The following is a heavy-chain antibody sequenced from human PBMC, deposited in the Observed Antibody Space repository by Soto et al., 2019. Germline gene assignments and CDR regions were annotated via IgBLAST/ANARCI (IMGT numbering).Heavy chain of an antibody. V-gene: IGHV3-53*01. Sequence: PGGSLRLSCAASGFAVNVNYMTWVRQAPGKGLEWVSFIYTDGRTFYVDSVKGRFTISRDDSENTVYLQMNSLRVEDTAVYYCARDPAVTTDYGLDVWGQGTTVTVSS. CDR2: IYTDGRT. D-gene: IGHD4-17*01. CDR1: GFAVNVNY. J-gene: IGHJ6*02. CDR3: ARDPAVTTDYGLDV.